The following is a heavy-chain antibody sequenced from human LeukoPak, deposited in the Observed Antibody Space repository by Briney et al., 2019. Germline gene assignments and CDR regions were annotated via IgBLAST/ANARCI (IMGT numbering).Heavy chain of an antibody. CDR2: MNPNSGNT. V-gene: IGHV1-8*01. CDR3: ARGDHYFDY. J-gene: IGHJ4*02. CDR1: EYTFTSYD. Sequence: ASVKVSCKASEYTFTSYDINWVRQATGQGLEWMGWMNPNSGNTGYAQKFQGRVTMTRDTSTSTVYMELSSLRSEDTAVYYCARGDHYFDYWGQGTLVTVSS.